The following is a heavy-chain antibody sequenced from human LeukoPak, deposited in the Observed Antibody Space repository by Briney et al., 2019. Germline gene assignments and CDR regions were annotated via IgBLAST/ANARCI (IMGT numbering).Heavy chain of an antibody. D-gene: IGHD5-18*01. CDR1: GFTFTSYA. CDR2: ISSDGSNK. Sequence: GGSLRLSCATSGFTFTSYAAHWVRQAPGKGLEWVAVISSDGSNKDYADSVKGRFTISRDNSKRTLYLQMNSLRAEDTAVYYCASGDTAMDTHFDYWGQGTLVTVAS. V-gene: IGHV3-30-3*01. J-gene: IGHJ4*02. CDR3: ASGDTAMDTHFDY.